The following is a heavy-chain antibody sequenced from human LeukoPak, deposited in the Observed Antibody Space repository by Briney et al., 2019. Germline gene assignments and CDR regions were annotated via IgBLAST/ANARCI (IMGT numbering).Heavy chain of an antibody. Sequence: GASVKVSRKASGYTFTGYYMHWVRQAPGQGLEWMGGIIPIFGTANYAQKFQGRVTITADESTSTAYMELSSLRSEDTAVYYCAREGYDILTGYYNPYYYFDYWGQGTLVTVSS. J-gene: IGHJ4*02. CDR2: IIPIFGTA. CDR3: AREGYDILTGYYNPYYYFDY. V-gene: IGHV1-69*13. D-gene: IGHD3-9*01. CDR1: GYTFTGYY.